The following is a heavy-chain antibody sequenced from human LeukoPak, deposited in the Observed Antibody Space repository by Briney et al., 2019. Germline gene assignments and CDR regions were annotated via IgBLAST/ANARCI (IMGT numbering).Heavy chain of an antibody. Sequence: PGGSLRLSCAASGFTFSSYWMHWVRQAAGKGLVWVSRVNSEGSGTSYADSVKGRFTISRDNAKNTLYLQMNSLRAEDTAVYYCAGSKGVNWFDPWGQGTLVTVSS. CDR2: VNSEGSGT. D-gene: IGHD3-10*01. CDR1: GFTFSSYW. J-gene: IGHJ5*02. CDR3: AGSKGVNWFDP. V-gene: IGHV3-74*01.